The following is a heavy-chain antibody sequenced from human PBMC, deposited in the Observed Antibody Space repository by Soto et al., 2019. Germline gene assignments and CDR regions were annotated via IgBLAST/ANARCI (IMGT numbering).Heavy chain of an antibody. D-gene: IGHD3-22*01. Sequence: GSLEISCKGSGYSFTSYWIGWVRQMPGKGLEWMGIIYPGDSDTRYSPSFQGQVTISADKSISTAYLQWSSLKASDTAMYYCARQRRYDSSGYYFVVPRYYYYGIDVWAQGTTVPVS. J-gene: IGHJ6*02. V-gene: IGHV5-51*01. CDR1: GYSFTSYW. CDR2: IYPGDSDT. CDR3: ARQRRYDSSGYYFVVPRYYYYGIDV.